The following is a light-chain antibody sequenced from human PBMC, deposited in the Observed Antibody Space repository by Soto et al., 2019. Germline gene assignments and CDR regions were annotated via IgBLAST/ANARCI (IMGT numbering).Light chain of an antibody. V-gene: IGLV2-8*01. CDR1: SRDVGAYNY. CDR2: EVY. CDR3: SSHAVTNMV. Sequence: QSALTQPPSASGSPGQSVTISCTGTSRDVGAYNYVSWYQQHPGKAPKLIIYEVYKRPSGVPDRFSGSKSGNTASLTVSGLQGDDEADYYCSSHAVTNMVFGEGTKLTVL. J-gene: IGLJ2*01.